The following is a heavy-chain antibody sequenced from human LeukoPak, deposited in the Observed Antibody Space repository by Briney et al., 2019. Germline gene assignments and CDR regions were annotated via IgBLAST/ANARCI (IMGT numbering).Heavy chain of an antibody. D-gene: IGHD3-10*01. CDR1: GFTFSSYS. CDR3: ARDVMVRGLRSDFDY. J-gene: IGHJ4*02. V-gene: IGHV3-21*01. CDR2: ISSSSSYI. Sequence: PGGSLRLSCAASGFTFSSYSMNWVRQAPGKGLEWVSSISSSSSYIYYADSVKGRFTISRDNAKNSLYLQMNSLRAEDTAVYYCARDVMVRGLRSDFDYWGQGTLVTVSS.